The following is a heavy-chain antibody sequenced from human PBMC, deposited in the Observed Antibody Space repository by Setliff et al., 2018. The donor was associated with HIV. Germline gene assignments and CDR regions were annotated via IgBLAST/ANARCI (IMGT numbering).Heavy chain of an antibody. Sequence: GESLKISCKGSGKGLSNYWINWVRQMPGKGLEWMGGIDPSDSYINYGPSFQGHVTISADKSTNTAFLQWSSLKASDSAMYYCSRGIAVAGHDFANTPGDIWGQGTMVTVSS. J-gene: IGHJ3*02. V-gene: IGHV5-10-1*01. CDR1: GKGLSNYW. CDR2: IDPSDSYI. D-gene: IGHD6-19*01. CDR3: SRGIAVAGHDFANTPGDI.